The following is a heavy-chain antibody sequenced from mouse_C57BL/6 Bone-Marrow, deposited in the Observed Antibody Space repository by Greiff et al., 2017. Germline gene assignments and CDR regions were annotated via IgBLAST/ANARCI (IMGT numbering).Heavy chain of an antibody. V-gene: IGHV2-4*01. CDR2: IWSGGST. CDR1: GFSLTSYG. J-gene: IGHJ4*01. D-gene: IGHD2-12*01. CDR3: AAHDDAMDY. Sequence: VQGVESGPGLVQPSQSLSITCTVSGFSLTSYGVHWVRQPPGKGLEWLGVIWSGGSTDYNAAFISRLSISKDNSKSQVFFKMNSLQADDTAIYYCAAHDDAMDYWGQGTSVTVSS.